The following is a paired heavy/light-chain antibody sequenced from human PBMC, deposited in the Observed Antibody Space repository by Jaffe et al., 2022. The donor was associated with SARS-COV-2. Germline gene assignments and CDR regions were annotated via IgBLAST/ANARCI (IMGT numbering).Heavy chain of an antibody. Sequence: QLQLQESGPGLVKPSETLSLTCTVSGGSTSRSSFYWGWIRQPPGKGLEWIGSVYYSGSTYYNPSLKSRVTIFVDTSKNQFSLKLNSVTAADTAVFYCARLLAAASRVNDAFDVWGQGTLVTVSS. CDR3: ARLLAAASRVNDAFDV. D-gene: IGHD6-13*01. CDR1: GGSTSRSSFY. J-gene: IGHJ3*01. CDR2: VYYSGST. V-gene: IGHV4-39*01.
Light chain of an antibody. CDR3: SSYAGTNNVV. Sequence: QSALTQPPSASGSPGQSVTISCTGTSSDVGNYNFVSWYQQHPGKAPKLMIYEVSKRPSGVPDRFSGSKSGNTASLTVSGLQAEDEADYYCSSYAGTNNVVFGGGTKLTVL. CDR2: EVS. V-gene: IGLV2-8*01. J-gene: IGLJ2*01. CDR1: SSDVGNYNF.